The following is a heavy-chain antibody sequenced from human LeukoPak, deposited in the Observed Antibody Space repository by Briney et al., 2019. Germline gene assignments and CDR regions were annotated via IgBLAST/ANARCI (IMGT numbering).Heavy chain of an antibody. J-gene: IGHJ4*02. Sequence: SETLSLTCTVSGYSISSGYYWGWIRQPPGKGLEWIGSIYHSGSTYYNPSLKSRVTISVDTSKNQFSLKLTSVTAADTAVYYCASLHQVRGLTVFDYWGQGTLVTVSS. D-gene: IGHD3-10*01. CDR3: ASLHQVRGLTVFDY. CDR1: GYSISSGYY. CDR2: IYHSGST. V-gene: IGHV4-38-2*02.